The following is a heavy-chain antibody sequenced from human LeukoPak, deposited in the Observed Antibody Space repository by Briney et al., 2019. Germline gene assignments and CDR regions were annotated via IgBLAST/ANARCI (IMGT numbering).Heavy chain of an antibody. CDR1: GFMFNNYA. V-gene: IGHV3-23*01. J-gene: IGHJ4*02. CDR2: IVGGGGDT. Sequence: GGSLRLSCAASGFMFNNYAMSWVRQAPGKGLEWVSAIVGGGGDTYYADPVKGRFTISRDNSKNTLFLQMNSLTVADTAVYYCANAGHYWGQGTLVTASS. CDR3: ANAGHY.